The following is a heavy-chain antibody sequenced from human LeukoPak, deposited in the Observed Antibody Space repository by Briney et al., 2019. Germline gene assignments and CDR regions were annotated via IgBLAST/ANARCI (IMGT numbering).Heavy chain of an antibody. V-gene: IGHV1-18*01. CDR2: ISGYNGNT. J-gene: IGHJ1*01. Sequence: ASKKVSCKASGYAFTNYGISWVRQAPGQGLEWMGWISGYNGNTNYAQNLQGRVTMTTDTSTSTAYMELRSLRSDDTAVYYCARDDYCSGGSCYSRVYFQHWGQGTLVTVSS. D-gene: IGHD2-15*01. CDR3: ARDDYCSGGSCYSRVYFQH. CDR1: GYAFTNYG.